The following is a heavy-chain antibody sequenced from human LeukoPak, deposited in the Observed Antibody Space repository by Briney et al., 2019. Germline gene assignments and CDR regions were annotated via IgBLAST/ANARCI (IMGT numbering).Heavy chain of an antibody. CDR1: GFTFSSYA. CDR2: ISGSGGST. Sequence: GGSLRLSCAASGFTFSSYAMSWVRQAPGKGLEWVSAISGSGGSTYYADSVKGRFTISRDNSKNTLYLQMNSPRAEDTAVYYCAKLGSYSGYDEGVDYWGQGTLVTVSS. V-gene: IGHV3-23*01. CDR3: AKLGSYSGYDEGVDY. J-gene: IGHJ4*02. D-gene: IGHD5-12*01.